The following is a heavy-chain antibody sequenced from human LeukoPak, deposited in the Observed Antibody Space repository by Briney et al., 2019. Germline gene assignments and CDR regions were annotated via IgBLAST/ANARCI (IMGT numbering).Heavy chain of an antibody. Sequence: ASAKVSCKASGYTFTSYGISWVRQAPGQGLEWMGWISAYNGNTNYAQKLQGRVTMTTDTSTSTAYMELRSLRSDDTAVYYCASGESPAHAFDIWGQGTMVTVSS. CDR3: ASGESPAHAFDI. CDR2: ISAYNGNT. J-gene: IGHJ3*02. D-gene: IGHD2/OR15-2a*01. V-gene: IGHV1-18*01. CDR1: GYTFTSYG.